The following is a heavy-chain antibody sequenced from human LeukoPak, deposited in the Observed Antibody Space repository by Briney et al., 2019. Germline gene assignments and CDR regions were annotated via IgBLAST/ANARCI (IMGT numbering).Heavy chain of an antibody. D-gene: IGHD4-17*01. Sequence: SETLSLTCTVSGGSISSYYWSWIRQPPGKGLEWIGYIYYSGSTNYNPSLKSRVTISVDTSKNQFSLKLSSVTAADTAVCYCARVADYGDYALPYWGQGTLVTVSS. CDR1: GGSISSYY. J-gene: IGHJ4*02. CDR3: ARVADYGDYALPY. V-gene: IGHV4-59*01. CDR2: IYYSGST.